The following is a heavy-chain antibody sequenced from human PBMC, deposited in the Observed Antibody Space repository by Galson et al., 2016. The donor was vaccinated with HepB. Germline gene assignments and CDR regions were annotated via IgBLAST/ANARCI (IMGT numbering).Heavy chain of an antibody. CDR3: TLLRIHWHPDY. V-gene: IGHV3-74*01. Sequence: SLRLSCAVSGFTLSSDWMHWVRQTPGEGPVWVSGINTDGTAIGYADSVRGRFTISRDNSKNTVYLQMNSLRAEDTAGYYCTLLRIHWHPDYWGRGTLVTVAS. CDR1: GFTLSSDW. CDR2: INTDGTAI. J-gene: IGHJ4*02. D-gene: IGHD4-17*01.